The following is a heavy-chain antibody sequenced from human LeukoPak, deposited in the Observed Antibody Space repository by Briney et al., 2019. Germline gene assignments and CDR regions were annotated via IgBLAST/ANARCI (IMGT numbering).Heavy chain of an antibody. Sequence: GSLILSCAASGFTFSSYVMHWVRQAPGKGLEWVAIISYDGSNEYYADSVKGRFTISRDNSKKTLYLQMNSLRAADTAVYYCARGRSTVGYYYYYYMDVWGKGTTVTVSS. CDR1: GFTFSSYV. D-gene: IGHD4-23*01. CDR2: ISYDGSNE. J-gene: IGHJ6*03. CDR3: ARGRSTVGYYYYYYMDV. V-gene: IGHV3-30*04.